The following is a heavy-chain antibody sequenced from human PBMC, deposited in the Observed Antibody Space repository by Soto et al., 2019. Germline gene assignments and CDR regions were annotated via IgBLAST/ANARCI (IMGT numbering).Heavy chain of an antibody. CDR2: INHSGST. CDR1: GGSFSGYY. J-gene: IGHJ6*02. Sequence: KPSETLSLTCAVYGGSFSGYYWSWIRQPPGKGLEWIGEINHSGSTNYNPSLKSRVTISVDTSKNQFSLKLSSVTAADTAVYYCASFITMVRGVFDYYYGMDVWGQGTTVTVSS. D-gene: IGHD3-10*01. V-gene: IGHV4-34*01. CDR3: ASFITMVRGVFDYYYGMDV.